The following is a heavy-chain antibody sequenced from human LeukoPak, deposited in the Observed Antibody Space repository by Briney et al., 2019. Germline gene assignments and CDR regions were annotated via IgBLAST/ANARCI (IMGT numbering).Heavy chain of an antibody. Sequence: KPLETLSLTCTVSGGSISSSNYYWGWIRQPPGKGLEWIASIYYSGSTYYNPSLKSRVTISVDTSKNQFSLKLSSVTAADTAVYYCARRSSSGWTFDYWGQGTLVTVSS. J-gene: IGHJ4*02. CDR2: IYYSGST. D-gene: IGHD6-19*01. CDR3: ARRSSSGWTFDY. V-gene: IGHV4-39*01. CDR1: GGSISSSNYY.